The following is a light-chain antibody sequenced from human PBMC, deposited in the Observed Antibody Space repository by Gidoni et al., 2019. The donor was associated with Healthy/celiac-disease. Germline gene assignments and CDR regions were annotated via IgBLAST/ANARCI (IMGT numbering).Light chain of an antibody. CDR2: EVS. Sequence: QSALTQPASVSGSPVHSITISCTGTSSDVGGYNYVSWYQQHPGKAPKLMIYEVSNRPSGVSNRFSGSKSGNTASLTISGLQAEDEADYYCSSYTSSSTYVFGTGTKVTVL. CDR3: SSYTSSSTYV. CDR1: SSDVGGYNY. J-gene: IGLJ1*01. V-gene: IGLV2-14*01.